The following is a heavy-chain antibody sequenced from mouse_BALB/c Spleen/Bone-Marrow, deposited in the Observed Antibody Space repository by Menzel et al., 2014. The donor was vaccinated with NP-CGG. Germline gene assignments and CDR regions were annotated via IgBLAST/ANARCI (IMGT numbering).Heavy chain of an antibody. D-gene: IGHD4-1*01. CDR3: TRGGNWDDFDY. J-gene: IGHJ2*01. Sequence: EVKLLESGGGLVQPGGPRKLSCAASGFTFSSFGMHWVRQAPEKGLEWVAYISSGSSNIYYEDTVKGRFTISRDNPKNTLFLQMTSLRSEDTAMYYCTRGGNWDDFDYWGQGTTLTVSS. CDR1: GFTFSSFG. CDR2: ISSGSSNI. V-gene: IGHV5-17*02.